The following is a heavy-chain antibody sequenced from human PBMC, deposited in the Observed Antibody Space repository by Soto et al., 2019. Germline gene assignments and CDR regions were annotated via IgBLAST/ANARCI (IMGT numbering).Heavy chain of an antibody. Sequence: AGESLKISCKGSGDTFPSYWIAWVRQMSGKGLERMGIIYPGDSETRYSPSFQGQVTISADKSIKTAYLQWSSLKPSDTDMYYCARLTYYYYRSGHYSVPDDAFDIWGQGTMVTVSS. CDR2: IYPGDSET. D-gene: IGHD3-22*01. CDR3: ARLTYYYYRSGHYSVPDDAFDI. V-gene: IGHV5-51*01. J-gene: IGHJ3*02. CDR1: GDTFPSYW.